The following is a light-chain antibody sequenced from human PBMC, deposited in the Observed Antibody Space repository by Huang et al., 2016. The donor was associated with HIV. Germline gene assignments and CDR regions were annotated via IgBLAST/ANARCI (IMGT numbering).Light chain of an antibody. Sequence: EIVLTQSPATLSLSPGERATLSCRASQSITKYLAWYQHKPGQAPRRLIYDASTRATGIPGRFSGSGSGTDFTLTISSLEPEDFAVYYCQQRRNWLTFGGGTKVEIK. CDR1: QSITKY. CDR3: QQRRNWLT. CDR2: DAS. J-gene: IGKJ4*01. V-gene: IGKV3-11*01.